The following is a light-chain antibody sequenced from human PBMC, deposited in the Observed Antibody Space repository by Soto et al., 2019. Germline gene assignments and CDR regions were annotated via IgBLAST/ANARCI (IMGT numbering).Light chain of an antibody. CDR2: EAS. CDR1: STDFVSYNR. J-gene: IGLJ1*01. Sequence: QSVLTQPPSVSGSPGQSVTISCTGTSTDFVSYNRVSWYQQPPGTAPKLIIYEASNRPSGVSNRFSGSKSGNTASLTISGLQAEDEADYYCSSYTVTSVTLYVFGTGTKVTVL. CDR3: SSYTVTSVTLYV. V-gene: IGLV2-18*02.